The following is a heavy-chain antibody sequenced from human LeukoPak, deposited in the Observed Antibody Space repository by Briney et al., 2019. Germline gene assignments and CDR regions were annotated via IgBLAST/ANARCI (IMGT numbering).Heavy chain of an antibody. J-gene: IGHJ4*02. CDR2: INGGGDAT. D-gene: IGHD6-13*01. Sequence: PGGSLRLSCAASGFSFNNNAMSWVRQAPGKGLEWVSAINGGGDATEYADSVKGRFAISRDNSKNTLYLQMNSLRAEDTAVYYCARDGGDIAAAGSDYWGQGTLVTVSS. CDR1: GFSFNNNA. V-gene: IGHV3-23*01. CDR3: ARDGGDIAAAGSDY.